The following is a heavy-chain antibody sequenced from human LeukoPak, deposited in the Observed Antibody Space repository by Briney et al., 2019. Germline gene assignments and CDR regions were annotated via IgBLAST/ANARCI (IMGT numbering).Heavy chain of an antibody. CDR1: GYTFTSYG. Sequence: ASVKVSCKASGYTFTSYGISWGRQAPGQGLEWMGWISAYNGNTNYAQKLQGRVTMTTDTSTSTAYMELRSLRSDDTAVYYCARELSVAGHKNWFDPWGQGTLVTVSS. J-gene: IGHJ5*02. D-gene: IGHD6-19*01. CDR3: ARELSVAGHKNWFDP. CDR2: ISAYNGNT. V-gene: IGHV1-18*01.